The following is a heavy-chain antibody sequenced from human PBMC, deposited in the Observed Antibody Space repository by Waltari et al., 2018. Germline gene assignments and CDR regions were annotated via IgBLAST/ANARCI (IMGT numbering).Heavy chain of an antibody. Sequence: WWSWVRQTAVKGVEWIGQIQGSGKANYNPSFASRVSVSLDTSNDQFSLKMTSATAADTTIYFCARDRGRGIYLDSWGQGTLVTVSP. CDR1: W. J-gene: IGHJ4*02. CDR2: IQGSGKA. CDR3: ARDRGRGIYLDS. V-gene: IGHV4-4*01.